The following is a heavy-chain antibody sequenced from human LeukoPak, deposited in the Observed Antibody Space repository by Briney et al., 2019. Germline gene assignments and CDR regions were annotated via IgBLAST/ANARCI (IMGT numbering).Heavy chain of an antibody. CDR1: GYNFTIYW. Sequence: GEPLKISCKGSGYNFTIYWIGWVRQMPGKGLEWMGIIFPGDSDTTYSPSFQGQVTISADKSISTAYLQWSSLKASDTAMYYCARLTGDWFDPWGQGTLVTVSS. J-gene: IGHJ5*02. CDR3: ARLTGDWFDP. D-gene: IGHD3-10*01. CDR2: IFPGDSDT. V-gene: IGHV5-51*01.